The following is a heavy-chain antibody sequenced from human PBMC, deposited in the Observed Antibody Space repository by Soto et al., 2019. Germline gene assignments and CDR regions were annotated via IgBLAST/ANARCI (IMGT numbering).Heavy chain of an antibody. CDR2: IDSSSSFI. Sequence: GGSLRLCCAASGFTFSSHAMNWVRQAPGKGLEWISSIDSSSSFIYYADSVKGRFTISRDNAKNSVFLHMSSLRADDTAVYYCARDPLYFGELGYFAYWGQGALVTVSS. J-gene: IGHJ4*02. V-gene: IGHV3-21*06. D-gene: IGHD3-10*01. CDR3: ARDPLYFGELGYFAY. CDR1: GFTFSSHA.